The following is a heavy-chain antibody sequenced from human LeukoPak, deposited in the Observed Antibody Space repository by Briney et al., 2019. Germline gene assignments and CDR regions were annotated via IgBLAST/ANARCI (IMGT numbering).Heavy chain of an antibody. Sequence: SETLSLTCTVSGGSISSGGYYWSWIRQPPGKGLEWIGYIYYIGSSNHNPSLKSRVTISVDTSKNQFSLKLSSVTAADTAVYYCARHCYDFWSGYSDYWGQGTLVTVSS. CDR1: GGSISSGGYY. V-gene: IGHV4-61*08. CDR3: ARHCYDFWSGYSDY. D-gene: IGHD3-3*01. CDR2: IYYIGSS. J-gene: IGHJ4*02.